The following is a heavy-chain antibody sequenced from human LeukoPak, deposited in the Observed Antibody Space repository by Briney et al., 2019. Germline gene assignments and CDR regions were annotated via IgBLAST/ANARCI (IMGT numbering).Heavy chain of an antibody. CDR1: GGSISSYY. CDR3: ARAVVSSGYYYYGMDV. CDR2: IYYSGST. V-gene: IGHV4-59*01. D-gene: IGHD3-22*01. J-gene: IGHJ6*02. Sequence: PSETLSLTCTVSGGSISSYYWSWIRQPPGKGLEWIGYIYYSGSTNYNPSLKSRVTISVDTSKNQFSLKLSSVTAADTAVYYCARAVVSSGYYYYGMDVWGQGTTVTVSS.